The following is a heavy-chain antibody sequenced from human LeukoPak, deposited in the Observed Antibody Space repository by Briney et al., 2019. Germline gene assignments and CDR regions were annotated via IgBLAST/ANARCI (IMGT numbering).Heavy chain of an antibody. CDR3: ARDRNYYDSSGFDY. CDR2: IYYSGST. D-gene: IGHD3-22*01. V-gene: IGHV4-39*07. J-gene: IGHJ4*02. CDR1: GGSISSSSYY. Sequence: SETLSLTCTVSGGSISSSSYYWGWIRQPPGKGLEWIGSIYYSGSTHYNPSLKSRVTISVDTSKNQFSLKLSSVTAADTAVYYCARDRNYYDSSGFDYWGQGTLVTVSS.